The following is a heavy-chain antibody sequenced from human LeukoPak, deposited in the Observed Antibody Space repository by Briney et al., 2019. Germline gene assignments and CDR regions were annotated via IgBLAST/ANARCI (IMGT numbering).Heavy chain of an antibody. Sequence: ASVKVSCKASGYTFTSHHINWVRQAAGQGLEWMGWISAYNGNTNYAQKLQGRVTMTTDTSTSTAYMELRSLRSGDTAVYYCARADMVATVPFDYWGQGTLVTVSS. V-gene: IGHV1-18*01. CDR2: ISAYNGNT. J-gene: IGHJ4*02. CDR1: GYTFTSHH. CDR3: ARADMVATVPFDY. D-gene: IGHD5-12*01.